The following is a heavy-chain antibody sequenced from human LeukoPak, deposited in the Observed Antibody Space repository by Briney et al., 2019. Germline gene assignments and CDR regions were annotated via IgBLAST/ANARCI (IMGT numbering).Heavy chain of an antibody. J-gene: IGHJ4*02. Sequence: SQTLSLTCTVSGGSISSGGYYWSWIRQHPGKGLEWIGYIYYSGSTYYNPSLKIRVTISVDTSKNQFSLKLSSVTAADTAVYYCAREYHGELDYWGQGTLVTVSS. V-gene: IGHV4-31*03. CDR2: IYYSGST. CDR3: AREYHGELDY. CDR1: GGSISSGGYY. D-gene: IGHD1-1*01.